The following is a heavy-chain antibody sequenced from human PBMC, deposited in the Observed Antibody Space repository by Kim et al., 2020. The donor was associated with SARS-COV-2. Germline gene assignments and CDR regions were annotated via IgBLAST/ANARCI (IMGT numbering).Heavy chain of an antibody. CDR2: INAGNGNT. D-gene: IGHD3-22*01. Sequence: ASVKVSCKASGYTFTSYAMHWVRQAPGQRLEWMGWINAGNGNTKYSQKFQGRVTITRDTSASTAYMELSSLRSEDTAVYYCAREEYYYDSSGGGFDPWGQGTLVTVSS. V-gene: IGHV1-3*01. J-gene: IGHJ5*02. CDR1: GYTFTSYA. CDR3: AREEYYYDSSGGGFDP.